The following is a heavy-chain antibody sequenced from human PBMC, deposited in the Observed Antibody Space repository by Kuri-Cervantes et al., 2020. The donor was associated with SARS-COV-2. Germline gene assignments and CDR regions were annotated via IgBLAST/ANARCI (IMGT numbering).Heavy chain of an antibody. CDR1: GGSISSGGYY. CDR3: ARGVPGF. J-gene: IGHJ4*02. V-gene: IGHV4-61*08. CDR2: IKHSGST. D-gene: IGHD5/OR15-5a*01. Sequence: SETLSLTCTVSGGSISSGGYYWSWVRQPPGTGLEWIGDIKHSGSTNCNPSLKSRVTISVDTSKNQFSLKLTSVTAADTAVYYCARGVPGFWGPGTLVTVSS.